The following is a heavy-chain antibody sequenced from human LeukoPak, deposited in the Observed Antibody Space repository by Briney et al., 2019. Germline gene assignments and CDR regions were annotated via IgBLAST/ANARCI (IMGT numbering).Heavy chain of an antibody. Sequence: ASVNVSCKASGYTFTRYGIRWVRQAPGQGLEWMGWISAYKGNTNYAQKLQGRVTVTTDTSTSTAYMELRSLRSDDTAVYCCARDDHSWAQYYFDYWGQGTLVTVPS. D-gene: IGHD1-14*01. CDR2: ISAYKGNT. CDR1: GYTFTRYG. J-gene: IGHJ4*02. CDR3: ARDDHSWAQYYFDY. V-gene: IGHV1-18*04.